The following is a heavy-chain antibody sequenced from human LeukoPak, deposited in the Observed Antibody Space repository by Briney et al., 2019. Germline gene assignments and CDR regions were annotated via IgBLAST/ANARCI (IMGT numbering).Heavy chain of an antibody. D-gene: IGHD3-9*01. Sequence: GGSLRLSCAASGFTVSDYYMNWVRQAPGKGLEWVSVIYRGGFTYYADSVRGRFSISRDNSKNTLYLQMNSLRAEDTAVYYCATSTYYDILTGLWDRTYAFDIWGQGTMVTVSS. CDR2: IYRGGFT. V-gene: IGHV3-53*01. J-gene: IGHJ3*02. CDR1: GFTVSDYY. CDR3: ATSTYYDILTGLWDRTYAFDI.